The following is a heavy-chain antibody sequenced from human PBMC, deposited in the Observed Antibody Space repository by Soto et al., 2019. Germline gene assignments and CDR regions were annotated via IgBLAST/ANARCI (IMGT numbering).Heavy chain of an antibody. CDR3: ASQGGTGFPPDY. D-gene: IGHD3-10*01. Sequence: HVQLVESGGGVVQPGRSLRLSCEVSGITFSSHGMHWVRQTPGKGLEWVAVIWYDGSEKYYADSVKGRFTISRDNSKNTRYLQLNSLRVDDTAVYYCASQGGTGFPPDYWGQGTLVTVSS. J-gene: IGHJ4*02. CDR1: GITFSSHG. CDR2: IWYDGSEK. V-gene: IGHV3-33*01.